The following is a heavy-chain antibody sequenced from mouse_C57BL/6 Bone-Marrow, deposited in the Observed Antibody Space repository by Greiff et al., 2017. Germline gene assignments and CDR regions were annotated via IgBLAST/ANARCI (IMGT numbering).Heavy chain of an antibody. D-gene: IGHD2-4*01. J-gene: IGHJ1*03. CDR3: ARDEGLRDWYFDV. V-gene: IGHV5-4*01. CDR1: GFTFSSYA. CDR2: ISDGGSYT. Sequence: VKLVESGGGLVKPGGSLKLSCAASGFTFSSYAMSWVRQTPEKRLEWVATISDGGSYTYYPDNVKGRFTISRDNAKNNLYLQMSHLKSEDTAMYYCARDEGLRDWYFDVWGTGTTVTVSS.